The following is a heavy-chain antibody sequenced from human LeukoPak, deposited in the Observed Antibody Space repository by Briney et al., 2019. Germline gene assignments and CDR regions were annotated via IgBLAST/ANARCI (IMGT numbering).Heavy chain of an antibody. CDR3: AMKAVPRPRLHDAFDF. CDR1: GFTFSSYE. D-gene: IGHD5-24*01. CDR2: ISSSGSTI. V-gene: IGHV3-48*03. Sequence: PGGSLRLSCAASGFTFSSYEMNWVRQAPGKGLEWVSYISSSGSTIYHADSVEGRFTISRDNSKNTLYLQMNSLRADDTAVYYCAMKAVPRPRLHDAFDFWGQGTVVSVSS. J-gene: IGHJ3*01.